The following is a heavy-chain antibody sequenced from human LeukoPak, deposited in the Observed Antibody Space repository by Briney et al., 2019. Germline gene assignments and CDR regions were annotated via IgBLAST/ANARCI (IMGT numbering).Heavy chain of an antibody. CDR2: ISSSGSTI. CDR3: AKDRGPYGGSSEAFDI. Sequence: GGSLRLSCAASGFTFSDYYMSWIRQAPGKGPEWVSYISSSGSTIYYADSVKGRFTISRDNAKNSLYLQMNSLRAEDTAVYYCAKDRGPYGGSSEAFDIWGQGTMVTVSS. D-gene: IGHD4-23*01. CDR1: GFTFSDYY. J-gene: IGHJ3*02. V-gene: IGHV3-11*01.